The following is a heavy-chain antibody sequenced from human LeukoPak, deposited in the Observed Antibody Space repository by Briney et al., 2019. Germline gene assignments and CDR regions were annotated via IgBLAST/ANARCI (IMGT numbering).Heavy chain of an antibody. CDR1: GGTFSSYA. D-gene: IGHD3-10*01. CDR2: IIPILGIA. Sequence: SVKVSCKASGGTFSSYAISWARQAPGQGLEWMGRIIPILGIANYAQKFQGRVTITADKSTSTAYMELSSLRSEDTAVYYCARDPAYYGSGSYLLSMLRVQMVSYGMDVWGQGTTVTVSS. CDR3: ARDPAYYGSGSYLLSMLRVQMVSYGMDV. V-gene: IGHV1-69*04. J-gene: IGHJ6*02.